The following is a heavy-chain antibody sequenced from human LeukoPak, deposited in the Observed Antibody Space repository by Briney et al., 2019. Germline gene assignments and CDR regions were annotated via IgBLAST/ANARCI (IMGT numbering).Heavy chain of an antibody. CDR1: GGTFNSHV. Sequence: SSVKVSCKASGGTFNSHVISWVRQAPGQGLEWMGGIIPVFGTANYAQKFQGRVTITTDESTTTAYMEMSSLRSEDTAVYYCARGDYYGSESYWHTKWFDPWGQGTLVTVSS. V-gene: IGHV1-69*05. D-gene: IGHD3-10*01. CDR3: ARGDYYGSESYWHTKWFDP. CDR2: IIPVFGTA. J-gene: IGHJ5*02.